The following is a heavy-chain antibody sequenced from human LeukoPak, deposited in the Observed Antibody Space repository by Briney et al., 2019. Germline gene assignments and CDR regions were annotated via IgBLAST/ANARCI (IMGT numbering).Heavy chain of an antibody. CDR1: GYTFTSYY. V-gene: IGHV1-46*01. D-gene: IGHD1-26*01. Sequence: ASVTVSCKASGYTFTSYYMHWVRQAPGQGLEWMGIINPSGGSTSYAQKFQGRVTMTRDTSTSTVYMELSSLRSEDTAVYYCARDLRWSGSYRGGDYYYYYGMDVWGQGTTVTVSS. J-gene: IGHJ6*02. CDR3: ARDLRWSGSYRGGDYYYYYGMDV. CDR2: INPSGGST.